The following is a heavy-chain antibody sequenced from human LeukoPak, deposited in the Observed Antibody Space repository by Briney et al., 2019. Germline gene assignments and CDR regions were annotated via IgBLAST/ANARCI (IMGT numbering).Heavy chain of an antibody. V-gene: IGHV4-61*02. CDR1: GGSISSGSYY. Sequence: SETLSLTCTVSGGSISSGSYYWSWIRQPGGKGLEWIGRIYTSGSTNYNPSLKSRVTISVDTSKNQFSLKLSSVTAADTAVYYCARMVRRTFHFDYWGQGTLVTVSS. CDR2: IYTSGST. J-gene: IGHJ4*02. D-gene: IGHD3-16*01. CDR3: ARMVRRTFHFDY.